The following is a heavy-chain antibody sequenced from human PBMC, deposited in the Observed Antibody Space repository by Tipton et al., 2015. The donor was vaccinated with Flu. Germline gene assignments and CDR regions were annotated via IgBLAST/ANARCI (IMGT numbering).Heavy chain of an antibody. J-gene: IGHJ4*02. D-gene: IGHD5-24*01. V-gene: IGHV3-30*03. CDR1: GFTFSDYT. CDR3: ARDAGLAMAFRRGFNF. Sequence: SLRLSCAASGFTFSDYTMHWVRQAPGKGLEWVAVISRDGSNKYYADSVKGQFTISRDNSKNTLYLQMSSLRAEDTSVYYCARDAGLAMAFRRGFNFWGQGTLVTVSS. CDR2: ISRDGSNK.